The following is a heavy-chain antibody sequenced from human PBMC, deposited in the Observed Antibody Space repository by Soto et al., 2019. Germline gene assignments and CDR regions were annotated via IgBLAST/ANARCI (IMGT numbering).Heavy chain of an antibody. CDR2: IIPILGIA. CDR3: ARDGVEMATITY. D-gene: IGHD5-12*01. Sequence: QVQLVQSGAEVKKPGSSVKVSCKASGGTFSSYTISWVRQAPGQGLEWMGRIIPILGIANYAQKFQGRVTTPADKSTSTAYTELSSLRSEDTAVYYCARDGVEMATITYWGQGTLVTVSS. CDR1: GGTFSSYT. V-gene: IGHV1-69*08. J-gene: IGHJ4*02.